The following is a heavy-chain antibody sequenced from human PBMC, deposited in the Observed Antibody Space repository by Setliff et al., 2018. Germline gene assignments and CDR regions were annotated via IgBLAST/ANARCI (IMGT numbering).Heavy chain of an antibody. V-gene: IGHV3-9*01. J-gene: IGHJ3*01. CDR2: IGWVPTTI. CDR1: GFTVGDYA. Sequence: SLRLSCEASGFTVGDYAMHWVRQAPGRGLEWVAAIGWVPTTIGYADSVKGRFTVSRDNAKNPLYLQMNSLRAEDTAVYYCLMIVLRWGQGTMVTVSS. D-gene: IGHD2-8*01. CDR3: LMIVLR.